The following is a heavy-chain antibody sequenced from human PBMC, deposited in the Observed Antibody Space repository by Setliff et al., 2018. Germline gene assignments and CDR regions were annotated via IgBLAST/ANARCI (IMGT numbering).Heavy chain of an antibody. CDR2: IYYSGST. J-gene: IGHJ5*02. Sequence: LSLTCTVSGGSISSHYWSWIRQPPGKGLEWIGSIYYSGSTNYDPSLKSRVTISVDTSKNQFSLKLSSVTAADTAVYYCARFYYYDSSEIYNWFDPWGQGTLVTVSS. CDR3: ARFYYYDSSEIYNWFDP. CDR1: GGSISSHY. V-gene: IGHV4-59*11. D-gene: IGHD3-22*01.